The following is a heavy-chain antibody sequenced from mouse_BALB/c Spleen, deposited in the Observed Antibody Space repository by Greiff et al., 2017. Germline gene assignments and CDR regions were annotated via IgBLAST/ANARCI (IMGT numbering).Heavy chain of an antibody. D-gene: IGHD2-2*01. CDR1: GFTFSSYA. J-gene: IGHJ2*01. CDR2: ISSGGST. CDR3: ARYGYDAPDY. V-gene: IGHV5-6-5*01. Sequence: EVMLVESGGGLVKPGGSLKLSCAASGFTFSSYAMSWVRQTPEKRLEWVASISSGGSTYYPDSVKGRFTISRDNARNILYLQMSSLRSEDTAMYYCARYGYDAPDYWGQGTTLTVS.